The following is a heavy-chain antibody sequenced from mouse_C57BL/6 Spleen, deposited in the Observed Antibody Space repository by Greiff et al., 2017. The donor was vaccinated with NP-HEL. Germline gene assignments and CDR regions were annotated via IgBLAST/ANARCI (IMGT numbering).Heavy chain of an antibody. D-gene: IGHD1-1*01. CDR3: ARHYYGSSLYYFGD. CDR1: GFTFSSYG. J-gene: IGHJ2*01. Sequence: EVKVVEPGGDFVKPGGSLKLSCAASGFTFSSYGMSWVRQTPDKRLEWVATISSGGSYTYYPDSVKGRFTISRDNAKNTLYLQMSSLKSEDTAMYYCARHYYGSSLYYFGDWGKGTTLTVSS. V-gene: IGHV5-6*01. CDR2: ISSGGSYT.